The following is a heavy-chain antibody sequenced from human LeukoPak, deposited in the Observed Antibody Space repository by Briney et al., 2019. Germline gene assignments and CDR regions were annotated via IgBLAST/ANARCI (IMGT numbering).Heavy chain of an antibody. Sequence: SETLSLTCTVSGGSISSYYWSWIRQPPGKGLEWIGYIYYSGSTNYNPSLKSRVTISVDTSKNQFSLQLNSVTPEDTAVYYCARDDYSSGYYDTFDIWGQGTMVTVSS. V-gene: IGHV4-59*12. CDR3: ARDDYSSGYYDTFDI. J-gene: IGHJ3*02. CDR2: IYYSGST. D-gene: IGHD6-19*01. CDR1: GGSISSYY.